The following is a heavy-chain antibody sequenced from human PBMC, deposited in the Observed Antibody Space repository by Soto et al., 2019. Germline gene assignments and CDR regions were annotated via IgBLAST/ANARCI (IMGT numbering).Heavy chain of an antibody. J-gene: IGHJ4*02. V-gene: IGHV3-23*01. CDR1: GFAFSNYA. D-gene: IGHD6-6*01. CDR3: AKDRTVAARNFDY. Sequence: GSLRLSCAASGFAFSNYAMHWVRQAPGKGLEWVSSISTSIDATYYADSVKGRFTISRDDSKNTLYLQMNSLRAEDSAVYYCAKDRTVAARNFDYWGQGTQVTVSS. CDR2: ISTSIDAT.